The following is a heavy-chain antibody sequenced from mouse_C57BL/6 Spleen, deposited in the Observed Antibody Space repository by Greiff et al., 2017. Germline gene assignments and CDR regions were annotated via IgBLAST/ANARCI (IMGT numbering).Heavy chain of an antibody. CDR2: IDPEDGDT. Sequence: EVKLQQSGAELVRPGASVKLSCTASGFNIKDYYMHWVKQRPEQGLEWIGRIDPEDGDTEYAPKFQGKATMTADTSSNTAYLQLSSLTSEDTSVYYCTTFDYDEAMDYGGQGTSVTVSS. D-gene: IGHD2-4*01. CDR1: GFNIKDYY. J-gene: IGHJ4*01. CDR3: TTFDYDEAMDY. V-gene: IGHV14-1*01.